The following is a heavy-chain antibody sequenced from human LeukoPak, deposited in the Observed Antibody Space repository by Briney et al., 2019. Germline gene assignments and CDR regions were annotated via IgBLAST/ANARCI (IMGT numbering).Heavy chain of an antibody. J-gene: IGHJ5*02. D-gene: IGHD3-3*01. CDR2: ICYSGST. CDR1: AGSISSGDYY. Sequence: SQTLSLTCTVSAGSISSGDYYWSWIRQPPGKSLEWIGYICYSGSTYYNPSLKSRVTISVDTSKNQFSLKLSSVTAADTAVYYCARFSYDFWSGYGFDPWGQGTLVTVSS. CDR3: ARFSYDFWSGYGFDP. V-gene: IGHV4-30-4*01.